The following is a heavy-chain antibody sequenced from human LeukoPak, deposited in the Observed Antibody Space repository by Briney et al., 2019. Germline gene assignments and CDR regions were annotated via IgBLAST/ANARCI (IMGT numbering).Heavy chain of an antibody. Sequence: SETLSPTCTVSGGSISSGGYYWSWIRQHPGKGLEWIGYIYYSGSTYYNPSLKSRVTISVDTSKNQFSLKLSSVTAADTAVYYCARVADIVVVPASHFDYWGQGTLVTVSS. V-gene: IGHV4-31*03. D-gene: IGHD2-2*01. CDR2: IYYSGST. CDR3: ARVADIVVVPASHFDY. J-gene: IGHJ4*02. CDR1: GGSISSGGYY.